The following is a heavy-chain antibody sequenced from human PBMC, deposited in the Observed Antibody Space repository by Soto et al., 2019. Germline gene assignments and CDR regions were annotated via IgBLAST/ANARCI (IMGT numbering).Heavy chain of an antibody. CDR3: ARHGTSGYDYYYYGMDV. CDR1: GYTFTGYY. CDR2: INPNSGGT. J-gene: IGHJ6*02. Sequence: ASVKVSCKASGYTFTGYYMHWVRQAPGQGLEWMGWINPNSGGTNYAQKFQGRVTMTRDTSISTAYLQWSSLKASDTAMYYCARHGTSGYDYYYYGMDVWGQGTTVTVSS. V-gene: IGHV1-2*02. D-gene: IGHD5-12*01.